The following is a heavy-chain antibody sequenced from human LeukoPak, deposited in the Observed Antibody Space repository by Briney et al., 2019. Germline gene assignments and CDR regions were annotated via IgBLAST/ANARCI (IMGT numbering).Heavy chain of an antibody. CDR1: GYTFTGYY. J-gene: IGHJ4*02. D-gene: IGHD2-2*03. CDR2: INPNSGGT. CDR3: ARLDFAGDYFDY. Sequence: ASVKVSCKASGYTFTGYYMHWVRQAPGQGLEWMGWINPNSGGTNYAQKFQGRVTMTRGTSISTAYMELSRLRSDDTAVYYCARLDFAGDYFDYWGQGTLVTVSS. V-gene: IGHV1-2*02.